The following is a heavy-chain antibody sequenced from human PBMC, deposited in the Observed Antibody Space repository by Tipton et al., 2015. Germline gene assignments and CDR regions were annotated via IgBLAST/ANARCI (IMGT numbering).Heavy chain of an antibody. V-gene: IGHV3-7*01. CDR3: ARLGGLAADY. D-gene: IGHD6-25*01. Sequence: SLRLSCAASGFTLSGYWMSWVRQAPGKGLEWVANINRDGSAKYYVDSVKGRFTISRDNAKSSLSLQMNSLRAEDTAVYYCARLGGLAADYWGQGTLVTVSS. CDR2: INRDGSAK. CDR1: GFTLSGYW. J-gene: IGHJ4*02.